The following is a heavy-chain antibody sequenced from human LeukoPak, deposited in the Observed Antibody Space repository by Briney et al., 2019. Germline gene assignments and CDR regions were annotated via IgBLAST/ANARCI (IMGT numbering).Heavy chain of an antibody. Sequence: ASETLSLTCTVSGGSISSSYWSWIRQPPGKGLEWIGYIYHSGDTNSNPSLKSRVTISMDTSKNQFSLKLSSVAAADTAVYYCARHSFARPFDYWGQGTLVTVSS. CDR2: IYHSGDT. CDR1: GGSISSSY. D-gene: IGHD6-6*01. V-gene: IGHV4-59*08. J-gene: IGHJ4*02. CDR3: ARHSFARPFDY.